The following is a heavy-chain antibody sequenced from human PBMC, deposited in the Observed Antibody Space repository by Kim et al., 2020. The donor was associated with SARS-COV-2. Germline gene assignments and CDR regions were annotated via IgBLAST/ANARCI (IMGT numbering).Heavy chain of an antibody. CDR3: ARDLNSGSYFGALDY. CDR1: GGSISSSNW. D-gene: IGHD1-26*01. J-gene: IGHJ4*02. CDR2: IYHSGST. Sequence: SETLSLTCAVSGGSISSSNWWSWVRQPPGKGLEWIGEIYHSGSTNYNPSLKSRVTISVDKSKNQFSLKLSSVTAADTAVYYCARDLNSGSYFGALDYWGQGTLVTVSS. V-gene: IGHV4-4*02.